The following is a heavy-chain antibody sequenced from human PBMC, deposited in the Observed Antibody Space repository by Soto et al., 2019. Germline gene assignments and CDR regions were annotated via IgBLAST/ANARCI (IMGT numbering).Heavy chain of an antibody. CDR1: GFTFSSYA. J-gene: IGHJ4*02. D-gene: IGHD1-1*01. Sequence: GGSLRLSCAASGFTFSSYAMSWVRQVPGKGLVWVSRINKDGSYKNYADFVEGRFTISRDDAKSELYLHMDRLRAEDTAVYYCARGGLEPFDYLGQGALVTVSS. CDR3: ARGGLEPFDY. CDR2: INKDGSYK. V-gene: IGHV3-74*01.